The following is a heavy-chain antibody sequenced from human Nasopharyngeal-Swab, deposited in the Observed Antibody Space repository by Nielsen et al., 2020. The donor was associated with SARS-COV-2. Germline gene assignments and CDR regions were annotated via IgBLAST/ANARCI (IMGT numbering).Heavy chain of an antibody. Sequence: GESLKISCAASGFTFSSYAMHWVRQAPGKGLEWVAVISYDGSNKYYADSVKGRFTISRDNSKNTLYLQMNSLRAEDTAVYYCAREGRYDFWSAFDYWGQGTLVTVSS. V-gene: IGHV3-30*04. J-gene: IGHJ4*02. CDR1: GFTFSSYA. CDR2: ISYDGSNK. CDR3: AREGRYDFWSAFDY. D-gene: IGHD3-3*01.